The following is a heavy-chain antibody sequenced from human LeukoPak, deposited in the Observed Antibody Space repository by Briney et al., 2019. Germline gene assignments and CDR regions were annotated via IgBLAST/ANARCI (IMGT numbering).Heavy chain of an antibody. V-gene: IGHV3-30*02. CDR2: IRYDGSNK. CDR3: AKDSSQFNGWYYFDY. CDR1: GFTFSSYG. Sequence: LSGGSLRLSCAASGFTFSSYGMHWVRQAPGKGLEWVAFIRYDGSNKYYADSVKGRFTISRDNSKNTLYLQMNSLRAEDTAVYYCAKDSSQFNGWYYFDYWGQGTLVTVSS. D-gene: IGHD2-8*01. J-gene: IGHJ4*02.